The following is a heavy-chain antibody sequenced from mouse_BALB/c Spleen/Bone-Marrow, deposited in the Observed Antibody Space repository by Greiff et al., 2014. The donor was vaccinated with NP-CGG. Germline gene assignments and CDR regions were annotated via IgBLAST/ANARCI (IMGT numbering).Heavy chain of an antibody. V-gene: IGHV1-77*01. CDR3: GRAFAC. D-gene: IGHD3-3*01. Sequence: QVQLKESGPELVKPGASVKMSCKASGYTFTDYVISWVKQRTGQGLEWIGEIYPGSGSTYYNEKFKGKATLTADESSNTAHMQLSSLTSEDSAVYFCGRAFACWGQGTLVTVSA. CDR1: GYTFTDYV. J-gene: IGHJ3*01. CDR2: IYPGSGST.